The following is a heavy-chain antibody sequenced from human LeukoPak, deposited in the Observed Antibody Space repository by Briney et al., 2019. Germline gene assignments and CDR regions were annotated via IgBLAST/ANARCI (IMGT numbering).Heavy chain of an antibody. J-gene: IGHJ4*02. CDR1: GFTFSIHA. Sequence: PGGPLRLSCAASGFTFSIHAMLWAPHAPEKALEWVSALSCCGGRTYYADSVKGRLTISRDNSKNTLYLHMNSLRAEDTAVYYCAKDSGCYCSDYGGQGTLVSVS. CDR2: LSCCGGRT. D-gene: IGHD1-26*01. V-gene: IGHV3-23*01. CDR3: AKDSGCYCSDY.